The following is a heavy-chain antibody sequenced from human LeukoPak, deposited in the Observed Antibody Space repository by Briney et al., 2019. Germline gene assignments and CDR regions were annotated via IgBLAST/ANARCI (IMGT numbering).Heavy chain of an antibody. CDR2: IYHSGST. CDR3: ARAVGTSRNFFDY. D-gene: IGHD4-23*01. V-gene: IGHV4-39*07. CDR1: GGSISSGSYY. J-gene: IGHJ4*02. Sequence: SSETLSLTCTVSGGSISSGSYYWSWIRQPPGKGLECIGSIYHSGSTYYNPSLKSRVTISVDTSKNQFSLNLSSVTAADTAMYYCARAVGTSRNFFDYWGQGTLVTVSS.